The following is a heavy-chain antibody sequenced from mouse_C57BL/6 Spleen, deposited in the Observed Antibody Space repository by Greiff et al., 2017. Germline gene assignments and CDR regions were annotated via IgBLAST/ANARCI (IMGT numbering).Heavy chain of an antibody. CDR2: IHPNSGST. Sequence: QVQLQQPGAELVKPGASVKLSCKASGYTFTSYWMHWVKQRPGQGLEWIGMIHPNSGSTNYNEKFKSQATLTVDKSSSTAYMQLSSLTSEDSAVYFCARGGGYYTRTDAMDYWGQGTSVTVSS. D-gene: IGHD2-3*01. J-gene: IGHJ4*01. CDR3: ARGGGYYTRTDAMDY. V-gene: IGHV1-64*01. CDR1: GYTFTSYW.